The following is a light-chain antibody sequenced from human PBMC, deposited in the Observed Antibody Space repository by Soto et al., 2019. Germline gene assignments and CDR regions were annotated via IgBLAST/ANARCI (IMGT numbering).Light chain of an antibody. Sequence: DIQMTQSPSTLSASVGDSVTITCRASQSISPWLAWYQQKPGKAPTFLIYKASSLEGGVPSRFSGSGSGTDFTITISSLQPDDFATYYCQQYNTYPLTFGGGTTVEIK. CDR3: QQYNTYPLT. CDR1: QSISPW. J-gene: IGKJ4*01. CDR2: KAS. V-gene: IGKV1-5*03.